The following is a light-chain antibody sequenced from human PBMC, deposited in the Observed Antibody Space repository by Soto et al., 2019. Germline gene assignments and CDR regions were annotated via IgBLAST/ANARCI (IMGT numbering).Light chain of an antibody. V-gene: IGKV3-20*01. CDR2: GAS. J-gene: IGKJ4*01. Sequence: EIVLTQSPGTLSLSPGERANLPCRASQSVSRSFLAWYQQKSGQAPRLLIYGASSRATGIPDRFSGSGSGTDFTLTISRLEPEDFAMYYCQQYGRSLTFGGGTKVDIK. CDR1: QSVSRSF. CDR3: QQYGRSLT.